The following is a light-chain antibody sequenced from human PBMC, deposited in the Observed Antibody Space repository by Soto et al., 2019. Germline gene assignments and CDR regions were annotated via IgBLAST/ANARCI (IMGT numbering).Light chain of an antibody. CDR2: AAS. CDR1: QSISSY. J-gene: IGKJ2*01. V-gene: IGKV1-39*01. Sequence: DIQMTQSPSSLSASVGDRVTITCRASQSISSYLKWYQQKQRKAPKLLIYAASSLQSGVPSRFSGSRSGTDCPLTISRLQREDFATYSCQQSYRTPYPFGQGAKLEIK. CDR3: QQSYRTPYP.